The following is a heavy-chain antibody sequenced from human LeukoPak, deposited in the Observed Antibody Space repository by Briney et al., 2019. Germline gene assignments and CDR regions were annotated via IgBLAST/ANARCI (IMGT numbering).Heavy chain of an antibody. CDR3: ARSKSRYPPDAFDI. CDR1: GFTFSSHW. D-gene: IGHD6-13*01. J-gene: IGHJ3*02. Sequence: PGGSLRLSCAASGFTFSSHWMHWVRQAPGKGLVWVSRINGDGSNTTYADSVKGRFTISRDNAKNTLYLQMNSLRAEDTAVYNCARSKSRYPPDAFDIWGQGTMVTVSS. CDR2: INGDGSNT. V-gene: IGHV3-74*03.